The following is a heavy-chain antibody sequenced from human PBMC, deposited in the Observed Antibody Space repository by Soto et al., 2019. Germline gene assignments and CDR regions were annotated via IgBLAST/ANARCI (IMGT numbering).Heavy chain of an antibody. CDR1: GLTFSSYA. Sequence: PGGSLRLSCATSGLTFSSYAMSWVRQAPGGGLEWVSSMSGSSSTTYYADSVMGRFTISRDSSKNTLYLQMSSLRAEDTAIYYCAKCQGRELPTVIDFWGQGTLVTVSS. J-gene: IGHJ4*02. CDR3: AKCQGRELPTVIDF. V-gene: IGHV3-23*01. D-gene: IGHD1-7*01. CDR2: MSGSSSTT.